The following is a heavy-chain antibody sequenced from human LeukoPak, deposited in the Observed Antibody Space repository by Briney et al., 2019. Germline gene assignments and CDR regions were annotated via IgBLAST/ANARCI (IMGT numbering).Heavy chain of an antibody. D-gene: IGHD3-3*01. CDR1: GGSISSSSYY. CDR2: IYYSGST. V-gene: IGHV4-39*07. J-gene: IGHJ3*02. Sequence: PSETLSLTCTVSGGSISSSSYYWGWIRQPPGKGLEWIGSIYYSGSTYYNPSPKSRVTISVDTSKNQFSLKLSSVTAADTAVYYCARSHNHYDFWSGYYTNDAFDIWGQGTMVTVSS. CDR3: ARSHNHYDFWSGYYTNDAFDI.